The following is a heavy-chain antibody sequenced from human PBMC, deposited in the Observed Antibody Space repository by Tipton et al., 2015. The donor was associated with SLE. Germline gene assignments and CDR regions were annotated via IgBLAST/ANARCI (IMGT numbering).Heavy chain of an antibody. D-gene: IGHD3-3*01. CDR2: ISYDGNNK. CDR3: AKGAYDFWSGYYTGDWYFDL. V-gene: IGHV3-30*04. Sequence: SLRLSCAASGFTFSSYAMHWVRQAPGKGLEWVAVISYDGNNKYYADSVKGRFTISRDNSKNTLYLQMNSLRAEDTAVYYCAKGAYDFWSGYYTGDWYFDLWGRGTLVTVSS. J-gene: IGHJ2*01. CDR1: GFTFSSYA.